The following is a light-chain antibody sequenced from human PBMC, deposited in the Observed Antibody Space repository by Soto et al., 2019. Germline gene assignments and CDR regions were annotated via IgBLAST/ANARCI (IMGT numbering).Light chain of an antibody. Sequence: EIVLTQSPGTLSLSPGERATLSCRASQSVSSSYLAWYQQKPGQPPRLLIYGASRRATGIPARFSGSASGTEFTLTISGLQSEDFAVYYCQQYKNWPPITFGQGTRLEIK. CDR1: QSVSSSY. CDR2: GAS. V-gene: IGKV3-15*01. CDR3: QQYKNWPPIT. J-gene: IGKJ5*01.